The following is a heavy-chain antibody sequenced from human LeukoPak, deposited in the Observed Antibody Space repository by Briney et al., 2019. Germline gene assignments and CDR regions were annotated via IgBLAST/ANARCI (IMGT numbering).Heavy chain of an antibody. CDR3: AKGVYSGYEYYFDY. D-gene: IGHD5-12*01. V-gene: IGHV3-9*03. J-gene: IGHJ4*02. CDR1: GFTFSSYW. CDR2: ISWNSGSI. Sequence: PGGSLRLSCVASGFTFSSYWMHWVRQAPGKGLEWVSGISWNSGSIGYADSVKGRFTISRDNAKNSLYLQMNSLRAEDMALYYCAKGVYSGYEYYFDYWGQGTLVTVSS.